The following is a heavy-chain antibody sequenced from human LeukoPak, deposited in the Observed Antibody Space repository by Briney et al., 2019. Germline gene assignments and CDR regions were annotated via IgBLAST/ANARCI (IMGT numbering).Heavy chain of an antibody. CDR2: IYPSGST. CDR3: ARASSGSHDAFDI. D-gene: IGHD1-26*01. J-gene: IGHJ3*02. CDR1: GYSIRSGYY. V-gene: IGHV4-38-2*02. Sequence: KTSETLSLTCTVSGYSIRSGYYWGWIRQPPGKRLEWIGSIYPSGSTFYNPSLKSRVTISVDTSKNQFSLKLSSVTAADTAVYYCARASSGSHDAFDIWGQGTMVTVSS.